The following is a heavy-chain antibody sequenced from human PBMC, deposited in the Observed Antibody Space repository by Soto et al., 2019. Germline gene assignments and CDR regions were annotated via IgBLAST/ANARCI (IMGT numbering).Heavy chain of an antibody. V-gene: IGHV3-33*01. CDR2: IWYDGSNK. CDR1: GFTFSSYG. Sequence: QVQLVESGGGVVQPGRSLRLSCAASGFTFSSYGMHWVRQAPGKGLEWVAVIWYDGSNKYYADSVKGRFTISRDSSKNTLYLQMNSLRAEDTAVYYCARDSYDSSGDYGYFDYWGQGTLVTVSS. CDR3: ARDSYDSSGDYGYFDY. D-gene: IGHD3-22*01. J-gene: IGHJ4*02.